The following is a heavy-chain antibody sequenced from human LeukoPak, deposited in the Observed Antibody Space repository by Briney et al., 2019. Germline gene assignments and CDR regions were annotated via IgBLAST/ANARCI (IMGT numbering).Heavy chain of an antibody. D-gene: IGHD3-10*01. Sequence: PGGSLRLSCAASGFTFSSYWMSWIRQAPGKGLEWVANIKKDGSERYFVDPVKGRFTISRDNAKTSLYLQMISLRADDTAVYYCARESGAGPFDYWGQGTLVTVSS. V-gene: IGHV3-7*01. CDR3: ARESGAGPFDY. CDR2: IKKDGSER. J-gene: IGHJ4*02. CDR1: GFTFSSYW.